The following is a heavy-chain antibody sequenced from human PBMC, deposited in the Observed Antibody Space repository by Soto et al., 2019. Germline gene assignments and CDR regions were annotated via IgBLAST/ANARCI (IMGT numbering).Heavy chain of an antibody. CDR1: GFTFSNAW. V-gene: IGHV3-15*01. J-gene: IGHJ4*02. Sequence: EVQLVESGGGLVKPGGSLRLSCAASGFTFSNAWMSWVRQAPGKGLEWVGRIKSKTDGGTTDYAAPVKGRFTISRDDSKNTLYLQMSSLKTEDTDVYYCRVVVTAMEYFDYWGQGTLVTVSS. CDR2: IKSKTDGGTT. D-gene: IGHD2-21*02. CDR3: RVVVTAMEYFDY.